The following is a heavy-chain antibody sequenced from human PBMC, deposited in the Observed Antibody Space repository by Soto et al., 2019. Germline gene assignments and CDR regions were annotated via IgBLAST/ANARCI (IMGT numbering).Heavy chain of an antibody. D-gene: IGHD3-9*01. J-gene: IGHJ4*02. V-gene: IGHV3-7*03. CDR2: IKQDGSEK. CDR1: GFTFTRYW. CDR3: ARSPYFFRGPLDY. Sequence: LRLSCAASGFTFTRYWMSWVRQAPGKGLEWVANIKQDGSEKYYVDSVKGRFTISRDNAKNSLYLQMNSLRVEDTAVYYCARSPYFFRGPLDYWGQGTLVTVSS.